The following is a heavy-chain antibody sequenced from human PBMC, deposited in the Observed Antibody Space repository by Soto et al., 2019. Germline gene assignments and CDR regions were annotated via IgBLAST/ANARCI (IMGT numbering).Heavy chain of an antibody. CDR2: ISSSSSYI. CDR3: AREITMADGATFGY. CDR1: GFTFSSYS. J-gene: IGHJ4*02. D-gene: IGHD1-26*01. V-gene: IGHV3-21*01. Sequence: PGGSLRLSCAASGFTFSSYSMNWVRQAPGKGLEWVSSISSSSSYIYYADSVKGRFTISRDNAKNSLYLQMNSLRAEDTAVYYCAREITMADGATFGYWGQGTLVTVSS.